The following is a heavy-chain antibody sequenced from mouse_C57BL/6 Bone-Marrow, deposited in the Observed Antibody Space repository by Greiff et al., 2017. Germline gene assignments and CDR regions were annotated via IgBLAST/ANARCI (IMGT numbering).Heavy chain of an antibody. CDR2: IWSGGST. D-gene: IGHD2-4*01. J-gene: IGHJ3*01. CDR1: GFSLTSYG. CDR3: ARSYYDYDGVAY. V-gene: IGHV2-2*01. Sequence: QVQLQQSGPGLVQPSQSLSITCTVSGFSLTSYGVHWVRQSPGKGLEWLGVIWSGGSTDYNAAFISSLSISKDNSKSQFFFKMNSLQADDTAIYYCARSYYDYDGVAYWGQGTLVTVSA.